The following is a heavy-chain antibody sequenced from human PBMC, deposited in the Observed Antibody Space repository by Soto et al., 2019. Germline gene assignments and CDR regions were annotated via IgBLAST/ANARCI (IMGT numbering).Heavy chain of an antibody. D-gene: IGHD6-6*01. CDR2: VYYSGST. V-gene: IGHV4-61*01. J-gene: IGHJ5*02. Sequence: LSLTCTVSGGSVSGGSYYWSWIRQPPGKGLEWIGNVYYSGSTNYNPSLKSRVTISLDTSKKQFSLKLSSVTAADTAVYYCARVIGQLGHCFDPWGQGTLVTVSS. CDR3: ARVIGQLGHCFDP. CDR1: GGSVSGGSYY.